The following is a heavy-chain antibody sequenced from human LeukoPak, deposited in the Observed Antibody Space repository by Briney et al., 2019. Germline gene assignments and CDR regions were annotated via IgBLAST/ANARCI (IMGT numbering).Heavy chain of an antibody. CDR1: GFTVSTTY. Sequence: GSLRLSCAASGFTVSTTYVTWVRQAPGKGLEWVSVIYSGGGAFYADSVRGRFTVSRDNVRNTVYLQMNSLRAEDSALYFCARGLAETTNYFDNWGQGTLVTVSS. J-gene: IGHJ4*02. D-gene: IGHD4-11*01. V-gene: IGHV3-66*01. CDR3: ARGLAETTNYFDN. CDR2: IYSGGGA.